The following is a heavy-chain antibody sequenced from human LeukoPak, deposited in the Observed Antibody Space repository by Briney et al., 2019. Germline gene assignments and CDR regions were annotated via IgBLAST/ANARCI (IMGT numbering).Heavy chain of an antibody. D-gene: IGHD3-22*01. Sequence: GGSLTLSCAISEFTVINNYMTWVRQAPGRGLEWVALIYVGGHTCHADSLKGRFAISSDNSKNTLYLHMNSLRAEDTAVHCCAKGGNYDGSRYAAWFFDVWGRGTLVTVSS. CDR2: IYVGGHT. CDR3: AKGGNYDGSRYAAWFFDV. J-gene: IGHJ2*01. CDR1: EFTVINNY. V-gene: IGHV3-53*01.